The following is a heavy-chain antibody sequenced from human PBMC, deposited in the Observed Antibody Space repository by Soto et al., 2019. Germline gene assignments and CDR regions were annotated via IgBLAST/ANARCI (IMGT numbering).Heavy chain of an antibody. J-gene: IGHJ6*02. V-gene: IGHV1-8*01. CDR2: MNPNSGNT. Sequence: GASVKVSCKASGYTFTSYDINWVRQATGQGLEWMGWMNPNSGNTGYAQKFQGRVTMTRNTSISTAYMELRSLRSDDTAVYYCARFGYCSGGSCYILYYYGMDVWGQGTTVTVSS. CDR3: ARFGYCSGGSCYILYYYGMDV. CDR1: GYTFTSYD. D-gene: IGHD2-15*01.